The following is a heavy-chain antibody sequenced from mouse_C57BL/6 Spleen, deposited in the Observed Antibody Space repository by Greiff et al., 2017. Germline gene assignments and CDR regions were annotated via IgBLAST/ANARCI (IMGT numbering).Heavy chain of an antibody. CDR3: ARSRGTTVVAPNWYFDV. CDR2: IHPNSGST. V-gene: IGHV1-64*01. Sequence: VQLQQPGAELVKPGASVKLSCKASGYTFTSYWMHWVKQRPGQGLEWIGMIHPNSGSTNYNEKFKSKATLTVDKSSSTAYMQLSSLTSEDSAVYYCARSRGTTVVAPNWYFDVWGTGTTVTVSS. CDR1: GYTFTSYW. J-gene: IGHJ1*03. D-gene: IGHD1-1*01.